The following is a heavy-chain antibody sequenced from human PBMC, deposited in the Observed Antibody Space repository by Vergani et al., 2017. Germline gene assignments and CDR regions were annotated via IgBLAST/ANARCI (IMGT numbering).Heavy chain of an antibody. CDR1: GFNFNNYV. V-gene: IGHV3-23*04. CDR3: AKQGGYDFWSGKYYFDF. D-gene: IGHD3-3*01. CDR2: ISVSGRSI. Sequence: EVQLVESGGALIQPGGSLRLSCAASGFNFNNYVITWIRQAPGRGLEWVSGISVSGRSIYYADSVKGRFTISRDNSKNTLSLQMNSLRAADTAVYYCAKQGGYDFWSGKYYFDFWGQGTLVTVSS. J-gene: IGHJ4*02.